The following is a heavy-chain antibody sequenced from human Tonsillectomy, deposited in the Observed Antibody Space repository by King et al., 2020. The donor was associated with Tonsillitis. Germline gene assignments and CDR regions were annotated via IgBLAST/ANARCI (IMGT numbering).Heavy chain of an antibody. Sequence: VQLVESGGGLVQPGGSLRLSCAASGFTFSSYWMHWVRQAPGKGLVWVSRINSDGSSTSYADSVKGRFTISRDNAKNTLYRQMNSLRAEDTAVYDCARAPDRSGWYSQFDDAFDIWGQGTMVTVSS. CDR3: ARAPDRSGWYSQFDDAFDI. CDR2: INSDGSST. D-gene: IGHD6-19*01. CDR1: GFTFSSYW. J-gene: IGHJ3*02. V-gene: IGHV3-74*01.